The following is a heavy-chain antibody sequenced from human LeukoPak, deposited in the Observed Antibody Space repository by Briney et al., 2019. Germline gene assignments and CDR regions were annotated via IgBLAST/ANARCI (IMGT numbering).Heavy chain of an antibody. J-gene: IGHJ4*02. CDR3: ARGSGNYDYVWGSYRPRSFYDY. D-gene: IGHD3-16*02. V-gene: IGHV4-4*07. Sequence: SETLSLTCTVSGGSISSYYWSWIRQPAGKGLEWIGRIYTSGSTNYNPSLKSRVTMSVDTSKNQFSLKLSSVTAADTAVYYCARGSGNYDYVWGSYRPRSFYDYWGQGTLVTVSS. CDR2: IYTSGST. CDR1: GGSISSYY.